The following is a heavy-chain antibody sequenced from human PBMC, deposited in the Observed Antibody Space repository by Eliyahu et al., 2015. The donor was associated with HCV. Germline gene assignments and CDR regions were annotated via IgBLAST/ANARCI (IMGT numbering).Heavy chain of an antibody. V-gene: IGHV3-74*01. Sequence: EVQLVESGGDLVQPGGSLRLSXAASGFTFSRYWMHWVRQAPGKGLVWVSRINTDGSSTGYADSVRGRFTISRDNAKNTLYLQMNSLRAEDTAVFYCAREGGWSYDYWGQGTLVTVSS. CDR2: INTDGSST. CDR1: GFTFSRYW. D-gene: IGHD6-19*01. J-gene: IGHJ4*02. CDR3: AREGGWSYDY.